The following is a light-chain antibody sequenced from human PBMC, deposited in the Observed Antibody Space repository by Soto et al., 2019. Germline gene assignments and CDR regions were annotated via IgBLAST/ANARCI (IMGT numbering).Light chain of an antibody. CDR2: SND. CDR3: AAWDDSLNGYV. V-gene: IGLV1-44*01. CDR1: SANIGSNT. J-gene: IGLJ1*01. Sequence: QAVLTQSPSASGTPGQRVTISCSGSSANIGSNTVNWYQQLPGTAPKLLIYSNDQRPSGVPDRFSASKCGTSASLAISGLQSEAEADYYCAAWDDSLNGYVFGTGTKGTVL.